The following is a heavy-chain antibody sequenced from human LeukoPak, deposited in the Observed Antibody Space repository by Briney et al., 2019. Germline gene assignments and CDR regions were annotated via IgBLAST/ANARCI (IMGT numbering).Heavy chain of an antibody. CDR2: IYHSGNT. Sequence: SETLSLTCIVSDYSISSINWWGWVRQPPGQGLEWIGNIYHSGNTYYNPSLKSRVTISVDTSKNQFSLKLSSVTAADTAVYYCARDYLTYYDFWSGAPSWAFDIWGQGTMVTVSS. V-gene: IGHV4-38-2*02. D-gene: IGHD3-3*01. CDR1: DYSISSINW. CDR3: ARDYLTYYDFWSGAPSWAFDI. J-gene: IGHJ3*02.